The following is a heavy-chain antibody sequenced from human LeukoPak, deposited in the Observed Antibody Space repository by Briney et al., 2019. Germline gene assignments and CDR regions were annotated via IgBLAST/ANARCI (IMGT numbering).Heavy chain of an antibody. CDR2: ISSSSSYI. D-gene: IGHD1-26*01. J-gene: IGHJ3*02. CDR1: GFTFSSYE. V-gene: IGHV3-21*01. CDR3: ARDRRGSYDAFDI. Sequence: GGSLRLSXAASGFTFSSYEMNWVRQAPGKGLEWVSSISSSSSYIYYADSVKGRFTISRDNAKNSLYLQMNSLRAEDTAVYYCARDRRGSYDAFDIWGQGTMVTVSS.